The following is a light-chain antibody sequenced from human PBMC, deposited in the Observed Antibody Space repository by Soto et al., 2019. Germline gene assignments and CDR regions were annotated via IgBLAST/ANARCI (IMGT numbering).Light chain of an antibody. CDR3: QQYNNWPPIT. CDR1: QSVSSK. Sequence: ENVMTKSPASLSVSPGERATLSCRASQSVSSKLAWYQQKPGQAPRLLIYGASTRATGIPARFSGSGSGTEFTLTISSLQSEDFAVYYCQQYNNWPPITFGQGTRLEIK. CDR2: GAS. V-gene: IGKV3D-15*01. J-gene: IGKJ5*01.